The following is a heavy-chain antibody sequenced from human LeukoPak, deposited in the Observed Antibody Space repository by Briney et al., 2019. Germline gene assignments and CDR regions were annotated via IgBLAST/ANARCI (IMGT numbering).Heavy chain of an antibody. D-gene: IGHD5-24*01. CDR2: IYYSGTT. CDR1: GGSISSGDFY. J-gene: IGHJ4*02. CDR3: ARGAGWLPLV. V-gene: IGHV4-31*03. Sequence: SETLSLTCTVSGGSISSGDFYWSWIRQHPGKGLEWIGYIYYSGTTYYSPSLKSRVTISLDTTKNQFSLKLSSVTAADTAVYYCARGAGWLPLVWGQGTLVTVSS.